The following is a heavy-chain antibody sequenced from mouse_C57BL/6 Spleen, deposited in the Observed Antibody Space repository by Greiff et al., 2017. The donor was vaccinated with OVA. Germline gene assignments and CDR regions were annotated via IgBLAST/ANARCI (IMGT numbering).Heavy chain of an antibody. Sequence: QVQLQQPGAELVRPGSSVKLSCKASGYTFTSYWMHWVKQRPIQGLEWIGNIDPSDSETHYNQKFKDKATLTVEKSSSTAYMQLSSLTSEDSAVYYCARSDYGSSAWFAYWGQGTLVTVSA. CDR3: ARSDYGSSAWFAY. D-gene: IGHD1-1*01. CDR2: IDPSDSET. CDR1: GYTFTSYW. V-gene: IGHV1-52*01. J-gene: IGHJ3*01.